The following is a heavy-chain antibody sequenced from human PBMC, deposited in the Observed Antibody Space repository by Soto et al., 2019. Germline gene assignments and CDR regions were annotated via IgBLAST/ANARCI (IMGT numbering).Heavy chain of an antibody. CDR2: IDPNSGDT. J-gene: IGHJ4*02. Sequence: QVQLVQSGAEVKKPGASVKVSCRTSGYTFSGYRIDWVRQAPGQGLEWMGWIDPNSGDTHYRQKFQGRVTMTRDTSISTVYMELSSLTSDDTAIYSCARDEMGSYPYWGQGTLVAVSS. CDR1: GYTFSGYR. V-gene: IGHV1-2*02. CDR3: ARDEMGSYPY. D-gene: IGHD3-16*02.